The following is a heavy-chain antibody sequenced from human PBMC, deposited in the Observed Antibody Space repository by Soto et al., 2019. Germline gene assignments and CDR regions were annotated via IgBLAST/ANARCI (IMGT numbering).Heavy chain of an antibody. CDR1: GGSISSSSYY. Sequence: SETLSLTCTVSGGSISSSSYYWGWIRQPPGKGLEWIGSIYYSGSTYYNPSLKSRVTISVDTSKNQFSLKLSSVTAADTAVYYCASHKQWLANKRGYYFDYWGQGTLVTVSS. V-gene: IGHV4-39*01. J-gene: IGHJ4*02. D-gene: IGHD6-19*01. CDR2: IYYSGST. CDR3: ASHKQWLANKRGYYFDY.